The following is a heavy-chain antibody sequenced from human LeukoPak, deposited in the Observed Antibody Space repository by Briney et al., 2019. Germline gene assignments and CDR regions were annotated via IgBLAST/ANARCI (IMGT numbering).Heavy chain of an antibody. Sequence: SETLSLTCAVYGGSFRGYYWSWIRQPPGKGLVWIGEINHSGSTDYNPSLKSRVTISADTSKNQFSLKLSSVTAADTAVYYCARGYYYGSGSYLDWGQGTLVTVSS. V-gene: IGHV4-34*01. D-gene: IGHD3-10*01. J-gene: IGHJ4*02. CDR3: ARGYYYGSGSYLD. CDR2: INHSGST. CDR1: GGSFRGYY.